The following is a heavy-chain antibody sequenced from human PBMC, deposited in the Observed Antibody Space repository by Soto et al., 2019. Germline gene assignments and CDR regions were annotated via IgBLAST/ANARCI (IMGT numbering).Heavy chain of an antibody. V-gene: IGHV4-30-2*01. J-gene: IGHJ4*02. CDR1: GGSINSGGYS. D-gene: IGHD3-9*01. CDR3: AHFDWFIDY. CDR2: IYHTGTT. Sequence: SETLSLTCTVSGGSINSGGYSWTWIRQPPGKGLEWIGFIYHTGTTYYNPSLKSRVTISVDRSKNQFSLKLNSVTAADTAVYYCAHFDWFIDYWGQGTLVTVCS.